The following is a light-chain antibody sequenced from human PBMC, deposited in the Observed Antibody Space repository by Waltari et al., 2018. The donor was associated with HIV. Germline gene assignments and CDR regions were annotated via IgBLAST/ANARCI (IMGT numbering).Light chain of an antibody. CDR3: SACDDSRRGWV. V-gene: IGLV1-47*03. CDR2: RSN. J-gene: IGLJ3*02. CDR1: SSNIGTNS. Sequence: QSVLTQPPSASGTPGQRVTISCSGSSSNIGTNSVYWCHTLPGTTPKLLIYRSNQRPAGVASLLAGSKYVTSGSLAISGLWSEDEADYYCSACDDSRRGWVFGGGTKLTV.